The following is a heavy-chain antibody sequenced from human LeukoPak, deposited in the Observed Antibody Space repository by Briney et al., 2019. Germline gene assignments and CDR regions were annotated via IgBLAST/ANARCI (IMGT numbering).Heavy chain of an antibody. CDR3: ARAETGVDAFDI. CDR2: IYYSGST. Sequence: PSETLSLTCTVSGGYISSYYWSWIRQPPGKGLEWIGFIYYSGSTNYNPSLKSRVTMSLDTSKNQFSLGLRSVTAADTAVYYCARAETGVDAFDIWGQGTTVTVSS. D-gene: IGHD3-3*01. J-gene: IGHJ3*02. V-gene: IGHV4-59*01. CDR1: GGYISSYY.